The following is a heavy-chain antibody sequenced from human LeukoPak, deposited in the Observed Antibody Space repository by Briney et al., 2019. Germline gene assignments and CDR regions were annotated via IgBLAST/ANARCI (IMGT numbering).Heavy chain of an antibody. Sequence: PGGSLRLSCAASGFTFSSYEMNWVRQAPGKGLEWVSVIYTGGGRYYADSGRGRFTISRDNSKNTLYLQMNSLRAEDTAMYYCAKDLSKGLLYRRGMYYFDYWGQGTLVTVSS. CDR3: AKDLSKGLLYRRGMYYFDY. CDR2: IYTGGGR. J-gene: IGHJ4*02. CDR1: GFTFSSYE. V-gene: IGHV3-66*02. D-gene: IGHD3-3*01.